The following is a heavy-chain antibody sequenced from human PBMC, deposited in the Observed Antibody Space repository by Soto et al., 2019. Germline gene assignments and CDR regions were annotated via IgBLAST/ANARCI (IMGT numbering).Heavy chain of an antibody. J-gene: IGHJ6*02. D-gene: IGHD2-8*01. Sequence: ASVKVSCKASGGTFSSYAIIWVRQAPGQGLEWMGGIIPIFGTANYAQKFQGRVTITADESTSTAYMELSSLRSEDTAVYYCAREEGDCTNGVCWGYYYYGMDVWGQGTTVTVSS. CDR2: IIPIFGTA. CDR1: GGTFSSYA. CDR3: AREEGDCTNGVCWGYYYYGMDV. V-gene: IGHV1-69*13.